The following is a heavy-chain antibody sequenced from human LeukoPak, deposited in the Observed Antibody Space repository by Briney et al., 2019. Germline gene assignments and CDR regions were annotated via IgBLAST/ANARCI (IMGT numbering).Heavy chain of an antibody. D-gene: IGHD5-12*01. CDR1: GFRFSSYA. CDR2: ISSSSSYI. V-gene: IGHV3-21*01. CDR3: AGVGSYYYYYMDV. J-gene: IGHJ6*03. Sequence: GGSLRLSCAASGFRFSSYAMSWVRQAPGKGLEWVSSISSSSSYIYYADSVKGRFTISRDNAKNSLYLQMNSLRAEDTAVYYCAGVGSYYYYYMDVWGKGTTVTVSS.